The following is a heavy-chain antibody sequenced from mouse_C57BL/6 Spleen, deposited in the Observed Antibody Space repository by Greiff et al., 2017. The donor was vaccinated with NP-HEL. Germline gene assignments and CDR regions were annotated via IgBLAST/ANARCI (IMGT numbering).Heavy chain of an antibody. D-gene: IGHD2-5*01. J-gene: IGHJ1*03. CDR3: ATLPTIVTPWYFDV. CDR2: ISDGGSYT. Sequence: EVQLVESGGGLVKPGGSLKLSCAASGFTFSSYAMSWVRQTPEKRLEWVATISDGGSYTYYPDNVKGRFTISRDNAKNNLYLQMSHLKSEDTAMYYCATLPTIVTPWYFDVWGTGTTVTVSS. V-gene: IGHV5-4*01. CDR1: GFTFSSYA.